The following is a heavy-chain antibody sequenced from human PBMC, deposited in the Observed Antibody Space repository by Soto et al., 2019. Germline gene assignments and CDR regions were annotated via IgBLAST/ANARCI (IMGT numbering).Heavy chain of an antibody. J-gene: IGHJ3*02. CDR2: IIPIFGTA. Sequence: SVKVSCKASGGTFSSYAISWVRQAPGQGLEWMGGIIPIFGTANYAQKFQGRVTITADESTSTAYMELSSLRSEDTAVYYCVTSVRVVVAATGAFDIWGQGTMVTVSS. V-gene: IGHV1-69*13. D-gene: IGHD2-15*01. CDR3: VTSVRVVVAATGAFDI. CDR1: GGTFSSYA.